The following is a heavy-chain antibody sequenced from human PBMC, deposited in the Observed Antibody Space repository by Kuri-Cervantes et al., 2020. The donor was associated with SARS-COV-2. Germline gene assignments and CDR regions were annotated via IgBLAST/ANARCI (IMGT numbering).Heavy chain of an antibody. V-gene: IGHV3-30*19. CDR2: ISYDGSNK. D-gene: IGHD7-27*01. CDR1: GFTFSSYG. CDR3: ANWGSGGFLVPLDY. J-gene: IGHJ4*02. Sequence: GGSLRLSCAASGFTFSSYGMHWVRQAPGKGLEWVAVISYDGSNKYYADSVKGRFTISRDNSKNTLYLQMNSLRAEDTAVYYCANWGSGGFLVPLDYWGQGTLVTVSS.